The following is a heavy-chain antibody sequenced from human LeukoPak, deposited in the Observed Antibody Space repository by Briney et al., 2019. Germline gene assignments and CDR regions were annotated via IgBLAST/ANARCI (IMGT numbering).Heavy chain of an antibody. Sequence: SETLSLTCAVYSGSFSDFYWSWVRQPPGKGLEWIGEINHSGSTNYNPSLKSRVTISVDTSKNQFPLKVNSVTAADTAVYYCARGHATYYDSWSGYSNWFDPWGQGTLVTVSS. J-gene: IGHJ5*02. CDR1: SGSFSDFY. CDR2: INHSGST. V-gene: IGHV4-34*01. D-gene: IGHD3-3*01. CDR3: ARGHATYYDSWSGYSNWFDP.